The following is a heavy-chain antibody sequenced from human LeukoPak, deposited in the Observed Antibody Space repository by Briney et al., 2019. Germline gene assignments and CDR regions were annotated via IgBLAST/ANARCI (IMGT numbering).Heavy chain of an antibody. CDR3: ARLTSGNGLDV. J-gene: IGHJ6*02. V-gene: IGHV3-66*04. CDR2: IYSGNRT. D-gene: IGHD3-3*01. Sequence: GGSLRLSCAASGFTVSNNNMTWVRQAPGKGLEWVSVIYSGNRTKYADSVKGRFIISRDNSKNTLLFQMNSLRAEDTAVYYCARLTSGNGLDVWGQGTTVTVS. CDR1: GFTVSNNN.